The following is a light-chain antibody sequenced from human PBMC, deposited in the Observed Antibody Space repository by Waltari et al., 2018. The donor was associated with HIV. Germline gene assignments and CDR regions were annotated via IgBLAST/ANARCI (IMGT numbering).Light chain of an antibody. J-gene: IGKJ1*01. CDR3: QQRSNWPRT. Sequence: EIVLTQSPATLSLSPGERATLSCRASQSVSSYLAWYRQKPGQAPRLLIYDASNRATGISARFSGSGSGSDFTLTISSLEPEDFAVYYCQQRSNWPRTFGQGTKVEIK. CDR2: DAS. CDR1: QSVSSY. V-gene: IGKV3-11*01.